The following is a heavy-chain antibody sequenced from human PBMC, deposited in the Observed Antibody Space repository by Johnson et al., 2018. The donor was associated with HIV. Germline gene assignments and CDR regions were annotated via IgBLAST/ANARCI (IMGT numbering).Heavy chain of an antibody. V-gene: IGHV3-64*07. CDR3: ARRRNTINIWQESFDV. J-gene: IGHJ3*01. Sequence: VQLVESGGGLVKPGGPLRLSCAASGFTFRDHYMSWIRQAPGKGLEHVATIASLGDNTYYADSVKGRFTISRDNFKNMLYLQMGSLRPDDTAGYYCARRRNTINIWQESFDVWGQGTVVTGSS. CDR2: IASLGDNT. CDR1: GFTFRDHY. D-gene: IGHD3-10*01.